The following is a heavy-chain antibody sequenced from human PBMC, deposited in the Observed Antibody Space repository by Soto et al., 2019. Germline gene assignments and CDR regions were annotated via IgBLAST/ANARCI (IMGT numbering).Heavy chain of an antibody. Sequence: GGSLRLSCAASGFTFSSYAMHWVRQAPGKGLEWVAVISYDGSNKYYADSVNGRFTISRDNSKNTLYLQMNSLRAEDTAVYYCARSAVSWMYGMDVWGQGTTVTVSS. D-gene: IGHD3-10*01. CDR1: GFTFSSYA. V-gene: IGHV3-30-3*01. CDR2: ISYDGSNK. J-gene: IGHJ6*02. CDR3: ARSAVSWMYGMDV.